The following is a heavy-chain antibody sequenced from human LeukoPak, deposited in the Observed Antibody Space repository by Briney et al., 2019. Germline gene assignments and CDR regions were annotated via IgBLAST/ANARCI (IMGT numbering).Heavy chain of an antibody. J-gene: IGHJ1*01. D-gene: IGHD4-17*01. CDR3: AKNLYDYGIFQH. CDR1: GFTFSNYA. CDR2: ISGSGVST. Sequence: GGSLRLSCAASGFTFSNYAMSWVRQAPGQGLEWVTHISGSGVSTSYADSVKGRFTISRDKSKNTVYLQMNSLRAEHTAIYYCAKNLYDYGIFQHWGPGTLVTVPS. V-gene: IGHV3-23*01.